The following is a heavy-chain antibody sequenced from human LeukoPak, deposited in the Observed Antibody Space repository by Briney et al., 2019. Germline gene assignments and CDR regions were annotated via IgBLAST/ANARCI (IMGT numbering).Heavy chain of an antibody. CDR3: ARYRGGGDYDY. CDR1: GFTFSSSW. CDR2: IKQDGNDK. Sequence: PGGSLRLSCAVSGFTFSSSWMSWVRHAPGQGLEWVANIKQDGNDKYYVDSVKGRFTISRDNAKNSLYLQMNSLRAEDTAVYYCARYRGGGDYDYWGQGTLVTVSS. D-gene: IGHD4-17*01. J-gene: IGHJ4*02. V-gene: IGHV3-7*02.